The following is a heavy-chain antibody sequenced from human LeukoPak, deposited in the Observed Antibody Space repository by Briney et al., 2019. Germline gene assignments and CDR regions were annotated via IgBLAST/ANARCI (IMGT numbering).Heavy chain of an antibody. CDR3: ARTEGTVAYDS. CDR2: INSDGSGT. CDR1: GLTFSNYW. D-gene: IGHD4-23*01. J-gene: IGHJ5*01. Sequence: VESLRLSCAASGLTFSNYWMHWVRQAPGKGLVWVSRINSDGSGTTYADSVRGRFTISRDNAKNTLYLQVNSLRAEDTAVYYRARTEGTVAYDSWGQGTLVTVSS. V-gene: IGHV3-74*01.